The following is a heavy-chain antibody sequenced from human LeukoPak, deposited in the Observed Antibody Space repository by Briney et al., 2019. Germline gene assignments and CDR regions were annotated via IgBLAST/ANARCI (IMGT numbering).Heavy chain of an antibody. CDR2: IHYSGNT. Sequence: PSQTLSLTCTVSGGSISNGDYYWSWIRQPPGKGLEYIGYIHYSGNTYYNPSLRSRVTISVDTSNNQFSLKLSSVTAADTAVYYCARSPRYCSGGSCPPGYYYYGMDVWGQGTTVTVSS. CDR1: GGSISNGDYY. CDR3: ARSPRYCSGGSCPPGYYYYGMDV. J-gene: IGHJ6*02. D-gene: IGHD2-15*01. V-gene: IGHV4-30-4*01.